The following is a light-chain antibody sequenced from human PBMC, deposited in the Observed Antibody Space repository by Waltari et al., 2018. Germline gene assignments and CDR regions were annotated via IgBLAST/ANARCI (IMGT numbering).Light chain of an antibody. CDR3: SSYGGSNTLWV. CDR2: EVT. V-gene: IGLV2-8*01. CDR1: SSDVGGYNY. J-gene: IGLJ1*01. Sequence: QSALTQPPSASGSPGQSVTISCTGTSSDVGGYNYVSWYQQRPGKAPKLLIYEVTKRPSGVPARFSGYRSGNTASLTVSGLQAEDEADYYCSSYGGSNTLWVFGTGTKVTVL.